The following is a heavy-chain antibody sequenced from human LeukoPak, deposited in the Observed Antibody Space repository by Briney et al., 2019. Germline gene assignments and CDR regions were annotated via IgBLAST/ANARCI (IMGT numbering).Heavy chain of an antibody. D-gene: IGHD2-2*02. V-gene: IGHV3-33*01. CDR2: IWYDGSNK. J-gene: IGHJ5*02. Sequence: GGSLRLSCAASGFTFSSYGMHWVRQAPGKGREGVAVIWYDGSNKYYADSVKGRFTITRDNSKNTLYLQMNSLRAEDTAVYYCARKGKYCSSTSCYTGWFDPWGQGTLVTVSS. CDR1: GFTFSSYG. CDR3: ARKGKYCSSTSCYTGWFDP.